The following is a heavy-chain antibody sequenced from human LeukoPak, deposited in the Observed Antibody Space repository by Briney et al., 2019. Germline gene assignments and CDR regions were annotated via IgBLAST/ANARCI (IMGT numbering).Heavy chain of an antibody. J-gene: IGHJ5*02. CDR3: ASTRRNWFDP. Sequence: SETLSLTCTVSGGSIGSYYWSWIRQPPGKGLEWIGYIYYSGSTNYNPSLKSRVTISVDTSKNQFSLKLSSVTAADTAVYYCASTRRNWFDPWGRGTLVTVSS. CDR1: GGSIGSYY. V-gene: IGHV4-59*01. CDR2: IYYSGST.